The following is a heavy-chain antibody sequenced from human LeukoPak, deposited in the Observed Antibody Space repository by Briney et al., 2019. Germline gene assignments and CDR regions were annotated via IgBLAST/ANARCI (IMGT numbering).Heavy chain of an antibody. Sequence: GGSLRLSCAASGFTFRNYAMSWVRQAPGKGLEWVANIKQDGSEKYYVDSVKGRFTISRDNAKNSLYLQMNSLRAEDTAVYYCARETAGGGYDFWSGYYSDFDYWGQGTLVTVSS. D-gene: IGHD3-3*01. J-gene: IGHJ4*02. CDR1: GFTFRNYA. CDR3: ARETAGGGYDFWSGYYSDFDY. CDR2: IKQDGSEK. V-gene: IGHV3-7*01.